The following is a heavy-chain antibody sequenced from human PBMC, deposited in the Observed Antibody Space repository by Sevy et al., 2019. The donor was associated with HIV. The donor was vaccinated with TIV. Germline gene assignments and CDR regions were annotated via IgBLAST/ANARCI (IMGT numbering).Heavy chain of an antibody. CDR3: AKDVSFYSSSSFVY. D-gene: IGHD6-6*01. CDR1: GFTFDDYT. Sequence: GGSLRLSCAASGFTFDDYTMHWVRQAPGKGLEWVSLISWDGGSTYYADSVKGRFTISRDNSKNSLYLQMNSLRTEDTALYYCAKDVSFYSSSSFVYWGQGTLVTVSS. V-gene: IGHV3-43*01. CDR2: ISWDGGST. J-gene: IGHJ4*02.